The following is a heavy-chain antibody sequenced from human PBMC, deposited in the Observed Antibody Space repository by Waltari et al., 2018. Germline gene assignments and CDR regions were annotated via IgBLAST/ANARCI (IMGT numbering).Heavy chain of an antibody. D-gene: IGHD1-26*01. J-gene: IGHJ4*02. CDR1: GFSFSSYG. Sequence: EVQLVESGGGLVQPGGSLRLSCAASGFSFSSYGMNWVRQAPGKGLEWVAHISGGGYPIYYAESVKGRFTISRDNAKNSLFLQMNGLRAEDTAVYYCAPMGASRLTWTDWGQGTLVTVSS. V-gene: IGHV3-48*01. CDR2: ISGGGYPI. CDR3: APMGASRLTWTD.